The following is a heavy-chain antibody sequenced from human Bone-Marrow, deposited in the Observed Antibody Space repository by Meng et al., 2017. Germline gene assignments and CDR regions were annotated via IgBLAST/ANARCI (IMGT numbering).Heavy chain of an antibody. CDR2: INPNSGGT. V-gene: IGHV1-2*02. CDR1: GYTFTGHY. D-gene: IGHD3-9*01. CDR3: ARDPVLRYFDWLLYQNYYFDY. J-gene: IGHJ4*02. Sequence: ASVKVSCKASGYTFTGHYMHWVRQAPGQGLEWMGWINPNSGGTKYAQNFQGRVTMTRDTSINTAYMELSSLRSDDTAVYYCARDPVLRYFDWLLYQNYYFDYWGQGTLVTVSS.